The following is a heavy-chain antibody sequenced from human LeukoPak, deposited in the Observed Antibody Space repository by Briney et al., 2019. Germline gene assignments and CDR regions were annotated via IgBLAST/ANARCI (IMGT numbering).Heavy chain of an antibody. CDR3: ARVPIQLYYGSGGYPQPSDY. Sequence: ASVKVSCKASGYTFTSYGISWVRQAPGQGLEWMGWISAYNGNTNYAQKLQGRVTMTTDTSTSTAYMELRSLRSDDTAVYYCARVPIQLYYGSGGYPQPSDYWGQGTLVTVSS. CDR1: GYTFTSYG. V-gene: IGHV1-18*01. CDR2: ISAYNGNT. J-gene: IGHJ4*02. D-gene: IGHD3-10*01.